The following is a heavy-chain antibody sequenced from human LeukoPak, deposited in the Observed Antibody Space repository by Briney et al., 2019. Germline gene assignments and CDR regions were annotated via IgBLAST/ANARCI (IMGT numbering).Heavy chain of an antibody. J-gene: IGHJ5*02. CDR3: ARDTDKRGYSYGYPFDP. D-gene: IGHD5-18*01. Sequence: SVKVSCKASGGTFSSYAISWVRQAPGQGLEWMGRIIPILGIANYAQKFQGRVTITADKSTSTAYMELSSLRSEDTAVYYCARDTDKRGYSYGYPFDPWGQGTLVTVSS. V-gene: IGHV1-69*04. CDR2: IIPILGIA. CDR1: GGTFSSYA.